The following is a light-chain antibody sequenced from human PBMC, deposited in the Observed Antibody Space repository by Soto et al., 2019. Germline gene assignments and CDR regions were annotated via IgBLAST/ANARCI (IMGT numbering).Light chain of an antibody. CDR3: QQYNDYPWT. CDR2: KES. Sequence: DIQMTQSPSTLSASVGDRVTITCRASQSISSWLAWYQQKPGKAPKLLIYKESSLDSGVPSRFSGSGSGTEFTLTISSLQPDDFATYYCQQYNDYPWTFGQGTKVEIK. V-gene: IGKV1-5*03. J-gene: IGKJ1*01. CDR1: QSISSW.